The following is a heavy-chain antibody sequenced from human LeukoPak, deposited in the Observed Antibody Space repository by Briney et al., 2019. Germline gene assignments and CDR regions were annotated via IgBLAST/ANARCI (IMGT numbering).Heavy chain of an antibody. J-gene: IGHJ5*02. CDR2: IKQDGSEK. V-gene: IGHV3-7*01. Sequence: GGSLRLSCAASGFTFSSYWMSWVRQAPGKGLEWVANIKQDGSEKYYVDSVKGRFTISRDNAKNSLYLQMNSLRAEDTAVYYCARDSDCSSSSCYTPPDNWFDPWGQGTLVTVSS. CDR1: GFTFSSYW. CDR3: ARDSDCSSSSCYTPPDNWFDP. D-gene: IGHD2-2*02.